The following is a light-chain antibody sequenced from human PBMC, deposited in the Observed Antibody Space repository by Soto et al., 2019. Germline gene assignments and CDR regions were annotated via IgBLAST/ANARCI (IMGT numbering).Light chain of an antibody. CDR2: AAS. Sequence: DIQMTQSPSSLSACVGDRVTITCRASQGIRNDLVWFQQKPGRAPKRLIYAASSLQSGVPSRFSGSGSETEFTLTISSLQPEDFATYYRLQHNSFPRTFGHGTKVEIK. J-gene: IGKJ1*01. CDR3: LQHNSFPRT. CDR1: QGIRND. V-gene: IGKV1-17*01.